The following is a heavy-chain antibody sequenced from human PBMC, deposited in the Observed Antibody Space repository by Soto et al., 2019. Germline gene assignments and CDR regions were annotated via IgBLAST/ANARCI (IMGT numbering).Heavy chain of an antibody. V-gene: IGHV3-74*02. J-gene: IGHJ3*01. CDR3: ERGIRGHYAFDV. CDR1: GITFSSYW. CDR2: VKTDGST. Sequence: EVQLEESGGDLVQPGGSLRLSCAASGITFSSYWMHWVRQAPGKGLVWVSRVKTDGSTYYADSVKGRFTIFRDKAKNTLYLQMNSLTVEDTGVYYCERGIRGHYAFDVWGQGTMVTVSS. D-gene: IGHD5-12*01.